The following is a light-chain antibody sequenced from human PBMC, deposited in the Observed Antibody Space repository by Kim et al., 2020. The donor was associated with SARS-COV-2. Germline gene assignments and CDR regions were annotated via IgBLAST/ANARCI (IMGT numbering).Light chain of an antibody. Sequence: SVSPGERATLSCRASQSVSSDLAWYQQKPGQAPRLLIYGASTRATGIPARFSGSGSGTEFTLTISSLQSEDFALYYCQQYKNSPLTFGGGTKLEIK. V-gene: IGKV3-15*01. CDR2: GAS. CDR1: QSVSSD. J-gene: IGKJ4*01. CDR3: QQYKNSPLT.